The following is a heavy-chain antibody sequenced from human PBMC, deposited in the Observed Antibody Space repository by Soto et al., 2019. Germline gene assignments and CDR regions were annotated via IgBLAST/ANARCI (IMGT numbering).Heavy chain of an antibody. Sequence: QVQLVQSGAEVKKPGASVKVSCKASGYSFTSYDINWVRQATGQGLEWMGWMNPNSGNTAYAQKFQGRVTMTRNTSISTAYLELSSLRSEDTAVYYCARGYEGHYDFWRFDPWGQGTLVTVSS. CDR3: ARGYEGHYDFWRFDP. CDR1: GYSFTSYD. CDR2: MNPNSGNT. V-gene: IGHV1-8*01. D-gene: IGHD3-3*01. J-gene: IGHJ5*02.